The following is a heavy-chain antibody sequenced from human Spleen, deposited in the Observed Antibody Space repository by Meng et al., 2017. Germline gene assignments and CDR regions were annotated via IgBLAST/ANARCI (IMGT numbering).Heavy chain of an antibody. V-gene: IGHV4-34*01. D-gene: IGHD4-11*01. Sequence: VHFRQWGSGLLKPAWTLSRAFVSAGGSFSYYYWSWIRQPPGKWLEWVGEINHSWSTNYNPSLDSRATISVDTSQNNLSLKLSSVTAADSAVYYCARGPTTMAHDFDYWGQGTLVTVSS. J-gene: IGHJ4*02. CDR2: INHSWST. CDR3: ARGPTTMAHDFDY. CDR1: GGSFSYYY.